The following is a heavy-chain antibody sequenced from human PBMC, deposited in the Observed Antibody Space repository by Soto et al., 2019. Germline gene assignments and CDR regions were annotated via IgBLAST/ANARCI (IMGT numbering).Heavy chain of an antibody. CDR3: ARDAAIGMNDY. Sequence: QVQLVQSGAEVKKPGASVKVSCKASGYTFTSYGISWVRQAPGQGLEWMGWISAYNGNTKYAQKLQGRVTMTTDTSTGTAYMELRSLISDDTAVYYGARDAAIGMNDYWGQGTLVPVSS. D-gene: IGHD1-20*01. V-gene: IGHV1-18*01. CDR1: GYTFTSYG. CDR2: ISAYNGNT. J-gene: IGHJ4*02.